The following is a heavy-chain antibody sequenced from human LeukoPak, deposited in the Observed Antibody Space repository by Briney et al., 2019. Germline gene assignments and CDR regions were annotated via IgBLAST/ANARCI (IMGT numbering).Heavy chain of an antibody. CDR2: IRYDGSNK. Sequence: GGSLRLSCAASGFTFSSYGMHWVRQAPGKGLEWVAFIRYDGSNKYYADSVKGRFTISRDNSKNTLYLQMNSLRAEDTAVYYCAKIRSNLGYCSSTSCRGDAFDIWGQGTMVTVFS. D-gene: IGHD2-2*01. J-gene: IGHJ3*02. V-gene: IGHV3-30*02. CDR3: AKIRSNLGYCSSTSCRGDAFDI. CDR1: GFTFSSYG.